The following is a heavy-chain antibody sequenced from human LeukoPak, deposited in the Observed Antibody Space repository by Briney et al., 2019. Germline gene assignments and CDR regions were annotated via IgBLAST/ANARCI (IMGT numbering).Heavy chain of an antibody. D-gene: IGHD5-18*01. CDR1: GYSFTSYW. J-gene: IGHJ4*02. CDR2: IYPGSDDT. V-gene: IGHV5-51*01. CDR3: ARHVDTAMVGTYYFDY. Sequence: GESLKISCKGSGYSFTSYWIGWVRQMPGKGLEWMGIIYPGSDDTRHNPSFQGQVTSSADKSISTAYLQWSSLKASDTAMYYCARHVDTAMVGTYYFDYWGQGTLVSVSS.